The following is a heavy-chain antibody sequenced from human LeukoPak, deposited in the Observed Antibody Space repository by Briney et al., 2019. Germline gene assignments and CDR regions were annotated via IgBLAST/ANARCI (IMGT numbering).Heavy chain of an antibody. CDR2: IYYSGST. Sequence: ETSETLSLTCTVSGGSISSSSSYWGWIRQPPGKGLEWIGSIYYSGSTYYNPSLKSRVTISVDTSKNQFSLKLSSVTAADTAVYYCARAQGIVLVITTSGAFDIWGQGTMVIVSS. CDR3: ARAQGIVLVITTSGAFDI. J-gene: IGHJ3*02. V-gene: IGHV4-39*07. D-gene: IGHD3-22*01. CDR1: GGSISSSSSY.